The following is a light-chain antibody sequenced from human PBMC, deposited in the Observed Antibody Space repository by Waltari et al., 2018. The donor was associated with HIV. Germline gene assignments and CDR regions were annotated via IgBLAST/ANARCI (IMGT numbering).Light chain of an antibody. CDR3: QSPDSSGTYVG. J-gene: IGLJ2*01. Sequence: SYELTQPPSVSVSPGQTARITCSGDALSKQYAYWYQQKPGQAPILVIYEDSERPSGIPERLSGSSSGTTVTLTISGVQAEDEADYYCQSPDSSGTYVGFGGGTKLTVL. CDR2: EDS. V-gene: IGLV3-25*03. CDR1: ALSKQY.